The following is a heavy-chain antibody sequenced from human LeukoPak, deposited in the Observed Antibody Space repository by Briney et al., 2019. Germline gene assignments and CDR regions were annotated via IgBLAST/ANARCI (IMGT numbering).Heavy chain of an antibody. CDR1: GGSISSYY. J-gene: IGHJ4*02. Sequence: KTSETLSLTCTVSGGSISSYYWSWIRQPPGKGLEWIGYIYYSGSTNYNPSLKSRVTISVDTSKNQFSLKLSSVTAADTAVYYCARLKELGMGGYFDYWGQGTLVTVSS. CDR2: IYYSGST. CDR3: ARLKELGMGGYFDY. D-gene: IGHD7-27*01. V-gene: IGHV4-59*08.